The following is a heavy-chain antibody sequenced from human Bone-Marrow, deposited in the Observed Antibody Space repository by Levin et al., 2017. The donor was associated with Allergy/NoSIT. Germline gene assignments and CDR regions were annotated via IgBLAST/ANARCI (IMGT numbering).Heavy chain of an antibody. D-gene: IGHD3-9*01. CDR1: GFTFRNYG. CDR3: ARSHNISGFAGD. CDR2: IWYDGINK. J-gene: IGHJ4*02. V-gene: IGHV3-33*01. Sequence: HAGGSLRLSCAASGFTFRNYGMHWVRQAPGKGLEWVAVIWYDGINKYYADSVKDRFTISRDNSKNTLYLQMNSLRAEDTAVYYCARSHNISGFAGDWGQGTLVTVSS.